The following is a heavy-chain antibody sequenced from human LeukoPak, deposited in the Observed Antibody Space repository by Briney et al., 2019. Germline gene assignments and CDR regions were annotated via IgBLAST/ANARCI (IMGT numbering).Heavy chain of an antibody. J-gene: IGHJ6*03. CDR2: IYYSGST. V-gene: IGHV4-39*07. D-gene: IGHD5-18*01. CDR3: ARTKIQLWSSYYYYMDV. CDR1: GGSIGSSSYY. Sequence: SETLSLTCTVSGGSIGSSSYYWGWIRQPPGKGLEWIGSIYYSGSTYYNPSLKSRVTISVDTSKNQFSLKLSSVTAADTAVYYCARTKIQLWSSYYYYMDVWGKGTTVTVSS.